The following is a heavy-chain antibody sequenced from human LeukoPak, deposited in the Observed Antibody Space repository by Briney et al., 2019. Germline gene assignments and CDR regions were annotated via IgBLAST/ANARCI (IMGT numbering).Heavy chain of an antibody. V-gene: IGHV3-30*04. CDR2: ISFDGSDK. CDR3: ARDLTDEYYYDSSGYSSFDY. D-gene: IGHD3-22*01. J-gene: IGHJ4*02. CDR1: GFTFSSYA. Sequence: GGSLRLSCEASGFTFSSYAMHWVRQAPGKGLEWVAVISFDGSDKYYADSVKGRFTISRDNSKNTLYLQMNSLRAEDTAVYYCARDLTDEYYYDSSGYSSFDYWGQGTLVTVSS.